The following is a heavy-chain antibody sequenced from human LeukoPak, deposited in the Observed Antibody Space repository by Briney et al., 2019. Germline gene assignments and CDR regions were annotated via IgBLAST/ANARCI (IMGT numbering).Heavy chain of an antibody. CDR2: ITWNRDNI. J-gene: IGHJ4*02. CDR3: ARDLVGGGSPTASPSEQLGY. CDR1: GFIFDDYA. Sequence: GGSLRLSCAVSGFIFDDYAMHWVRQAPGKGLEWVSGITWNRDNIAYADSVRGRFTISRDNAKNYLYLQMSSLRAEGTAVYYCARDLVGGGSPTASPSEQLGYWGQGTLVTVSS. V-gene: IGHV3-9*01. D-gene: IGHD6-6*01.